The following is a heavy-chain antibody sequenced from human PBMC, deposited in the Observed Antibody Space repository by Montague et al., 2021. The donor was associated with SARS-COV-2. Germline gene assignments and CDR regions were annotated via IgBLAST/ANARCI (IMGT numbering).Heavy chain of an antibody. CDR3: VRYKKNDYGENYFYFGMDV. J-gene: IGHJ6*02. D-gene: IGHD4-17*01. V-gene: IGHV3-30*04. Sequence: SLRLSCAASGFTFSGYPMHWVRQAPGKGLEWVAVISDDVRNKYYADSLKGRFTISRDNSKNTLYLQMNNMRTEDTAVYYCVRYKKNDYGENYFYFGMDVWGQGATVIVSS. CDR2: ISDDVRNK. CDR1: GFTFSGYP.